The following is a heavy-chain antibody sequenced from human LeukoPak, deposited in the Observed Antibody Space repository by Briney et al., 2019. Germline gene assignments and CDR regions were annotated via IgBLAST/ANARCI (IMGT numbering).Heavy chain of an antibody. V-gene: IGHV1-8*03. Sequence: ASVKVSCKASGYTFTSYYMHWVRQAPGQGLEWMGWMNPNSGNRGFAQKFQGRVTITRNTSISTAYMELSSLRSEDTAVYYCARDVGSGSYYFDYWGQGTLVTVSS. CDR3: ARDVGSGSYYFDY. J-gene: IGHJ4*02. CDR1: GYTFTSYY. D-gene: IGHD3-10*01. CDR2: MNPNSGNR.